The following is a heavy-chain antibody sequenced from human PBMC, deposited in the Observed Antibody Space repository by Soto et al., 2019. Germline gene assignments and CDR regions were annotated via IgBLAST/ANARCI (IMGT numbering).Heavy chain of an antibody. D-gene: IGHD2-2*01. CDR3: ARSHGSSTSLEIYYYYYYGMDV. V-gene: IGHV1-69*01. J-gene: IGHJ6*02. CDR1: GGTFSSYA. CDR2: IIPISGTA. Sequence: QVQLVQSGAEVKKPGSSVKVSCKASGGTFSSYAISWVRQAPGQGLEWMGGIIPISGTANYAQKFQGRVTITADESTSTAYMELRSLRSEDTAVYYCARSHGSSTSLEIYYYYYYGMDVWGQGTTVTVSS.